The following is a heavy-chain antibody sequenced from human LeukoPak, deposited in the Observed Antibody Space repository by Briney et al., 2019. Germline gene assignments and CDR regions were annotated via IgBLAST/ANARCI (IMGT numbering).Heavy chain of an antibody. D-gene: IGHD3-10*01. CDR1: SGSINRGDYY. CDR3: ARSLLSAGSGSYGFDP. V-gene: IGHV4-30-4*01. Sequence: SATLSLTCSVSSGSINRGDYYCSWIRQPPGKGLVWIGHIYFSGSTQHNPSLTSRVTISVDTSKNQFSLKLSSVTATDTAVYYCARSLLSAGSGSYGFDPWGQGTLVTVSS. CDR2: IYFSGST. J-gene: IGHJ5*02.